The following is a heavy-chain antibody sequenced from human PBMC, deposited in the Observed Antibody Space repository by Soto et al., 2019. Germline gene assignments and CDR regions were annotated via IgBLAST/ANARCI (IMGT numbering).Heavy chain of an antibody. CDR2: VYPGDSDT. CDR3: ARRGKAFDI. Sequence: PGESLKISCKAFGYNFSTYWIGWVRQMPGKGLEWMGIVYPGDSDTRYSPSLQGQVTLSADKSISTAYLQWSSLKASDTAIYYCARRGKAFDIWGQGTIVTVSS. CDR1: GYNFSTYW. J-gene: IGHJ3*02. V-gene: IGHV5-51*01.